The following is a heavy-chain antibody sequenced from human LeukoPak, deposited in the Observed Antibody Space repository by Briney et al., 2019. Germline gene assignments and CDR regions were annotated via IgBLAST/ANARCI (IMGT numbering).Heavy chain of an antibody. J-gene: IGHJ4*02. Sequence: GASVKVSCKASGGTFSSYAISWVRQAPGQGLEWMGRIIPILGIANYAQKFQGRVTITADKSTSTAYMELSSLRSEDTAVYYCAIGAVAGTGFDYWGQGTLVTVSS. V-gene: IGHV1-69*04. CDR2: IIPILGIA. D-gene: IGHD6-19*01. CDR1: GGTFSSYA. CDR3: AIGAVAGTGFDY.